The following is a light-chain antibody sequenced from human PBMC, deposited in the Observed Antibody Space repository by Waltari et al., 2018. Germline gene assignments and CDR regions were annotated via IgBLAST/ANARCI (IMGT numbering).Light chain of an antibody. CDR2: GAS. Sequence: EIDMTQSPASLSVSPGETAILTCRASQNIATSLSWFQLRPGRAPRHLIYGASTRATGIPARFSASGSGTEFSLTISSLQSDDFAVYYCLQYNNWPYTFGQGTMLEIK. CDR1: QNIATS. CDR3: LQYNNWPYT. V-gene: IGKV3-15*01. J-gene: IGKJ2*01.